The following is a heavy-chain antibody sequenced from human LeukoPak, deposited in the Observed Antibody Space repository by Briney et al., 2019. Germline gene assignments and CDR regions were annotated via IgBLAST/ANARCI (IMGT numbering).Heavy chain of an antibody. V-gene: IGHV3-23*01. CDR1: GFTFSSNA. CDR3: GKGRDSSSWYAFDY. J-gene: IGHJ4*02. D-gene: IGHD6-13*01. Sequence: QSGGSLRLSCAASGFTFSSNAMSWVRQAPGKGLEWVSGISESGGSTYYANSVKGRFTLSRDNSKNTLYLQMNSLRAEDTAVYYCGKGRDSSSWYAFDYWGQGTLVAVSS. CDR2: ISESGGST.